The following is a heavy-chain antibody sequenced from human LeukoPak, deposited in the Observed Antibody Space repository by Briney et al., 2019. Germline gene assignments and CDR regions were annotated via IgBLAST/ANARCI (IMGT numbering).Heavy chain of an antibody. CDR1: GITFSYYW. CDR2: IDADGSSA. V-gene: IGHV3-74*01. D-gene: IGHD5-12*01. Sequence: PGGSLRLSCAASGITFSYYWMHWVRQAPGKGLVWVSRIDADGSSATYADSVKGRFTISRDNDKNTLYLQMNSLRAEDTAVYYCAREGGYDPFEHWGQGTLVTVSS. J-gene: IGHJ4*02. CDR3: AREGGYDPFEH.